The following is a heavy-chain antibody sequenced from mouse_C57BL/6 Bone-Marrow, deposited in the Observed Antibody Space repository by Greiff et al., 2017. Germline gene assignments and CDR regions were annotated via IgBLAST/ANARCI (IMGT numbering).Heavy chain of an antibody. CDR2: IDPENGDT. D-gene: IGHD2-3*01. CDR3: TTDGSFAY. J-gene: IGHJ3*01. CDR1: GFNIKDDN. Sequence: VQLQQSGAEFVRPGASAKLSCPASGFNIKDDNMPGVKQRPEQGLEWIGWIDPENGDTEYASKFQGKATITADTSSNTAYLQLSSLTSEDTAVYYCTTDGSFAYWGQGTLVTVSA. V-gene: IGHV14-4*01.